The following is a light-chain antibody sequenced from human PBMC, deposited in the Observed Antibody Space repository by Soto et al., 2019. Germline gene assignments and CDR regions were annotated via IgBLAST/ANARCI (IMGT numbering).Light chain of an antibody. CDR1: SSDVGHYNY. Sequence: QSALTQPASVSGSPGQSITISCTGTSSDVGHYNYVSWYQQYPGKAPKLMIYEVNNRPSGVSNRFSGSKSGNTASLTISGLQPEDEADYYCSSYTRNSTYVFGTGTKV. CDR3: SSYTRNSTYV. J-gene: IGLJ1*01. CDR2: EVN. V-gene: IGLV2-14*01.